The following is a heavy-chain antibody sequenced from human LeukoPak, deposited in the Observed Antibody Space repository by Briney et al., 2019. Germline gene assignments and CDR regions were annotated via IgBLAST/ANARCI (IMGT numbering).Heavy chain of an antibody. CDR2: IIPIFGTA. J-gene: IGHJ4*02. CDR3: ARSPVLAARKSPASWYFDY. V-gene: IGHV1-69*01. Sequence: KISCKASGGTFSSYAINWMRQAPGQGLEWMGGIIPIFGTANHAQKFQGRVTSIADESTSTAYMELSSLRSEDTAVCYCARSPVLAARKSPASWYFDYWGQRTLVTVSS. CDR1: GGTFSSYA. D-gene: IGHD6-6*01.